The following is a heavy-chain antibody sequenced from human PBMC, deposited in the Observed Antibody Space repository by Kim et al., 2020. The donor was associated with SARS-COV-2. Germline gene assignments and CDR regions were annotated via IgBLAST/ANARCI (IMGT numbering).Heavy chain of an antibody. CDR2: ISYDGSNK. J-gene: IGHJ4*02. D-gene: IGHD6-13*01. Sequence: GGSLRLSCAASGFTFSSYAMHWVRQAPGKGLEWVAVISYDGSNKYYADSVKGRFTISRDNSKNTLYLQMNSLRAEDTAVYYCARDSGLAAADYWGQGTLVTVSS. V-gene: IGHV3-30*04. CDR1: GFTFSSYA. CDR3: ARDSGLAAADY.